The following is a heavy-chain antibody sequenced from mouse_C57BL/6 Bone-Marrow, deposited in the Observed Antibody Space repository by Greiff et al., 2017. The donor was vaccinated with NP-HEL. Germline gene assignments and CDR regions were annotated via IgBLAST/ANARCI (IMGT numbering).Heavy chain of an antibody. Sequence: VMLVESGPGLVAPSQSLSITCTVSGFSLTSYGVHWVRQPPGKGLEWMVVIWSDGSTTYNSALKSRLSISKYNSKSQVFLKMTSLQTDDTAMYYWARHEGDYAMDYWGQGTSVTVSS. CDR1: GFSLTSYG. J-gene: IGHJ4*01. CDR2: IWSDGST. V-gene: IGHV2-6-1*01. CDR3: ARHEGDYAMDY.